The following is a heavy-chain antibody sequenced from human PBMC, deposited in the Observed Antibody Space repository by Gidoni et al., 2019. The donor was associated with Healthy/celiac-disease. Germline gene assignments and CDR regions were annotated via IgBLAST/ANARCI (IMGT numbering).Heavy chain of an antibody. CDR3: AKSEYSSGWYESFDY. J-gene: IGHJ4*02. CDR2: ISGSGGST. CDR1: GFPFSSYA. V-gene: IGHV3-23*01. Sequence: EVQLLESGGGLVQPGGSLRLSCAASGFPFSSYAMSWVRQAPGKGLEWVSAISGSGGSTYYADSVKGRFTISRDNSKNTLYLQMNSLRAEDTAVYYCAKSEYSSGWYESFDYWGQGTLVTVSS. D-gene: IGHD6-19*01.